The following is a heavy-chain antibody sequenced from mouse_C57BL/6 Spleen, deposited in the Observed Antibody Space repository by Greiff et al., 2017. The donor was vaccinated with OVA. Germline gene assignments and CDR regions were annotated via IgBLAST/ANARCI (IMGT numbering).Heavy chain of an antibody. Sequence: VQRVESGPELVKPGASVKLSCKASGYTFTSYDINWVKQRPGQGLEWIGWIYPRDGSTKYNEKFKGTATLTVDTSSSTAYMELHSLTSEDSAVYFCARLMDSSGYGFAYWGQGTLVTVSA. CDR1: GYTFTSYD. CDR2: IYPRDGST. J-gene: IGHJ3*01. D-gene: IGHD3-2*02. V-gene: IGHV1-85*01. CDR3: ARLMDSSGYGFAY.